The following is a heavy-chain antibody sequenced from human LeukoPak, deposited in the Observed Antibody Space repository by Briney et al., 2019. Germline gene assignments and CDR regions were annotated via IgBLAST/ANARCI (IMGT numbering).Heavy chain of an antibody. V-gene: IGHV4-38-2*02. D-gene: IGHD3-16*02. J-gene: IGHJ4*02. CDR1: GGSFSGYY. Sequence: PSETLSLTCAVYGGSFSGYYWGWIRQPPGKGLEWIGSIYHSGSTYYNPSLKSRVTISVDTSKNQFSLKLSSVTAADTAVYYCARERDYVWGSYRPKVDYWGQGTLVTVSS. CDR3: ARERDYVWGSYRPKVDY. CDR2: IYHSGST.